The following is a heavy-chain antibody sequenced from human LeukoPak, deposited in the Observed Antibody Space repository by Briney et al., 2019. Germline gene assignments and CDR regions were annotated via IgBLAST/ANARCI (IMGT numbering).Heavy chain of an antibody. CDR3: AKDRAGGRT. J-gene: IGHJ5*02. D-gene: IGHD3-16*01. CDR1: GFTFSSYW. V-gene: IGHV3-7*03. Sequence: GGSLRLSCAASGFTFSSYWMSWVRQAPGKGLEWVANIKQDGSEKYYVDSVKGRFTISRDNSKNTLYLQMNSLRAEDTAVYYCAKDRAGGRTWGQGTLVTVSS. CDR2: IKQDGSEK.